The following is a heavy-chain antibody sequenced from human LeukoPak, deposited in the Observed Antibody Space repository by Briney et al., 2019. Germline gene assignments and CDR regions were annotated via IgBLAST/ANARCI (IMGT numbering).Heavy chain of an antibody. CDR1: GFTFSSYG. J-gene: IGHJ4*02. D-gene: IGHD1-26*01. CDR3: AKEVGALENY. CDR2: ISYDGSNK. V-gene: IGHV3-30*18. Sequence: GRSLRLSCAASGFTFSSYGMHWVRQAPGKGLEWVAVISYDGSNKYYADSVKGRFTISRDNSKNTLYLQMNSLRAEDTAVYYCAKEVGALENYWGQGTLVTVSS.